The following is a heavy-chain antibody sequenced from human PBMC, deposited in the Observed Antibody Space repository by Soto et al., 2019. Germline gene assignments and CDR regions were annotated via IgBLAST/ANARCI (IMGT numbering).Heavy chain of an antibody. V-gene: IGHV3-21*01. CDR3: ARGRGYHDGGMDV. D-gene: IGHD5-12*01. CDR1: GFTFISYS. CDR2: ISSSSYI. J-gene: IGHJ6*02. Sequence: GSLRLSCAASGFTFISYSINCFRQAPGKGLEWVSSISSSSYIYYADSVKGRFTISRDNAKNSLYLQMNSLRAEDTAVYYCARGRGYHDGGMDVWGQGTTVTVSS.